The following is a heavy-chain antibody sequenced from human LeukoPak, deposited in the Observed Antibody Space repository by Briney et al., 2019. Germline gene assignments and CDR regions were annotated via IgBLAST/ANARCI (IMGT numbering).Heavy chain of an antibody. D-gene: IGHD6-19*01. V-gene: IGHV3-30*02. CDR2: IRYDGSNK. CDR3: ARADGIAVAGNFDY. J-gene: IGHJ4*02. CDR1: GFTFSSYG. Sequence: QSGGSLRLSCAASGFTFSSYGMHWVRQAPGKGLEWGAFIRYDGSNKYYADSGKGRFTISRDNSKNTLYLQMNSLRAEDTAVYYCARADGIAVAGNFDYWGQGTLVTVSS.